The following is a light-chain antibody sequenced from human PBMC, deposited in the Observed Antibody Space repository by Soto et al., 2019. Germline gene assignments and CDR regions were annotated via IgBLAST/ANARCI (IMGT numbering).Light chain of an antibody. CDR3: QQRSNWRVT. V-gene: IGKV3-11*01. CDR1: QSLGGN. J-gene: IGKJ4*01. Sequence: EILMTQSPATLAVSPGDTATLSCRASQSLGGNLAWYQQNPGQAPRLIIYDASNRATGIPARFSGSGSGTDCTLTISSLEPEDIAVYYCQQRSNWRVTFGGGTKVDIK. CDR2: DAS.